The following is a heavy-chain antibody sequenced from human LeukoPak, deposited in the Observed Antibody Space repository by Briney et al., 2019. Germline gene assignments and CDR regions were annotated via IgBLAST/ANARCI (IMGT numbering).Heavy chain of an antibody. CDR3: ARDNSSSCREN. CDR2: ISGYNGNT. V-gene: IGHV1-18*01. J-gene: IGHJ4*02. CDR1: GYTFTSYG. D-gene: IGHD6-6*01. Sequence: ASVKVSCKASGYTFTSYGISWVRQAPGQGLEWVGWISGYNGNTNYAQKFRGRVTMTKDTSTSTVYMELSSLTSDDTAVYYRARDNSSSCRENWGQGTLVTVSS.